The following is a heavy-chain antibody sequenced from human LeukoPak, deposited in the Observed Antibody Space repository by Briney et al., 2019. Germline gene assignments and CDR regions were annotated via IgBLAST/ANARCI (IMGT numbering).Heavy chain of an antibody. J-gene: IGHJ5*02. Sequence: ASVKVSCEASGYTFTGYYMHWVRQAPGQGLEWMGRINPNSGGTNYAQKFQGRVTMTRDTSISTAYMELSRLRSDNTAVYYCARSLLRFLNWFDPWGQGTLVTVSS. CDR2: INPNSGGT. D-gene: IGHD3-3*01. CDR1: GYTFTGYY. CDR3: ARSLLRFLNWFDP. V-gene: IGHV1-2*06.